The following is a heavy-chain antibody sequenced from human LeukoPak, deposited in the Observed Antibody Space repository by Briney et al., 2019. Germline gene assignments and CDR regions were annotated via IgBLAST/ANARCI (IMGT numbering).Heavy chain of an antibody. CDR3: ARVYDSSGYQPSYFDY. J-gene: IGHJ4*02. CDR2: IYYSGST. D-gene: IGHD3-22*01. V-gene: IGHV4-31*03. Sequence: SETLSLTCTVSGDSISSGGYYWSWIRQHPGKGLEWIGYIYYSGSTYYNPSLKSRVTISVDTSKNQFSLKLSSVTAADTAVYYCARVYDSSGYQPSYFDYWGQGTLVTVSS. CDR1: GDSISSGGYY.